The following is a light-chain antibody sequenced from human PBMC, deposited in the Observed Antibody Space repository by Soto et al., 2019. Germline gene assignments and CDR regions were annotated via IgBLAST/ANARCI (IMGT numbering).Light chain of an antibody. CDR2: DAS. CDR1: QSISSW. J-gene: IGKJ1*01. CDR3: QQYNSYWT. Sequence: DIQMTQSPSNLSSSFGDRVTITCRASQSISSWLAWYQQKPGKAPKLLIYDASSLESGVPSRFSGSGSGTEFPLTISSLKPDDFATDYCQQYNSYWTFGQGTKVDIK. V-gene: IGKV1-5*01.